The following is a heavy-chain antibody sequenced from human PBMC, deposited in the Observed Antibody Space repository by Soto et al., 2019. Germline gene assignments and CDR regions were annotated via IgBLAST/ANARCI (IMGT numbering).Heavy chain of an antibody. CDR1: GFTFSGKT. CDR3: ATDIHATWLLNS. V-gene: IGHV3-30-3*01. D-gene: IGHD2-2*02. J-gene: IGHJ4*02. CDR2: IAPDASQI. Sequence: GESLKISCAASGFTFSGKTMYWVRQAPGKGLEWVALIAPDASQIYYADSVKGRFTISRDNSKNTLYLQMNSLRAEDTSLYLCATDIHATWLLNSWGQGTLVTVSS.